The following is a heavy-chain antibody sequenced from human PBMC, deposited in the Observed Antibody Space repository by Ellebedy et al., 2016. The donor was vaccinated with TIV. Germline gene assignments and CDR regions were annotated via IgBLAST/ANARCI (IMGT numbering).Heavy chain of an antibody. J-gene: IGHJ4*02. CDR2: IYPNSGDT. D-gene: IGHD6-13*01. CDR3: ARESDSSGWYPGDD. Sequence: ASVKVSCXASGYSFTGYYIHWVRQAPGQGLEWMGWIYPNSGDTNYAQKFQGRVTMTRDTSISTAYMEVSRLRSDDTAVYYCARESDSSGWYPGDDWGQGTLVTVSS. CDR1: GYSFTGYY. V-gene: IGHV1-2*02.